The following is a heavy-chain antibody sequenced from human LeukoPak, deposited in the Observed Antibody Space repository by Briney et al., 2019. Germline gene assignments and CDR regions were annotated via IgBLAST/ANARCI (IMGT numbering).Heavy chain of an antibody. CDR2: IYYSGST. CDR3: ARGASVRGVIRNYYYMDV. J-gene: IGHJ6*03. Sequence: PSETLSLTCTVSGGSIRGSSYYWGWIRQPPGKGLEWIGSIYYSGSTYYKQSLKSRVTISVDTSKNQFSLKLSSVTAADTAVYYCARGASVRGVIRNYYYMDVWGKGTTVTVSS. D-gene: IGHD3-10*01. CDR1: GGSIRGSSYY. V-gene: IGHV4-39*07.